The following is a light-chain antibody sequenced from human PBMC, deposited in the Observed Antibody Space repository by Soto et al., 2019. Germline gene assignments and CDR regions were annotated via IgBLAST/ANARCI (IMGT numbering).Light chain of an antibody. J-gene: IGLJ3*02. CDR1: SSNIGSHT. Sequence: QSVLTQPPSASGTPGQRVTISCSGSSSNIGSHTVNWYQQLPGAAPRLLIYSNTQRPSGVPDRFSGSKSGTSASLAISGLRSEDEADYYCAAWDDSLNGVFGGGTKLTVL. CDR3: AAWDDSLNGV. CDR2: SNT. V-gene: IGLV1-44*01.